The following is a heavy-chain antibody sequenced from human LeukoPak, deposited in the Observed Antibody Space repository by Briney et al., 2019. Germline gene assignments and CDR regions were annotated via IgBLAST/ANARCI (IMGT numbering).Heavy chain of an antibody. J-gene: IGHJ4*02. V-gene: IGHV3-33*06. D-gene: IGHD5-24*01. CDR3: VKGGDGFNFGDH. CDR2: IWSDGRKT. Sequence: GGSLRLSCAASGFSFSNFGMHWVRQTPGKGLEWVALIWSDGRKTHYADSVMGRFTISRDNSENTLYLQMNSLRVDDTAVYYCVKGGDGFNFGDHWGQGNRVTVSS. CDR1: GFSFSNFG.